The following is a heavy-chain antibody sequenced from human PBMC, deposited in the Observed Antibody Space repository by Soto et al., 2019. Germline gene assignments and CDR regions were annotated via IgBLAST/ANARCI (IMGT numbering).Heavy chain of an antibody. Sequence: QVQLVQSGAEVKKPGASVKVSCKASGYTFTSYDINWVRQATGQGLEWMGWMNPNSGNTGYAQKFQGRVTMTRNTSISTAYMERSSLRSEDTAVYYCARGRRVAGDDHFDYWGQGTLVTVSS. CDR2: MNPNSGNT. J-gene: IGHJ4*02. CDR1: GYTFTSYD. CDR3: ARGRRVAGDDHFDY. D-gene: IGHD6-19*01. V-gene: IGHV1-8*01.